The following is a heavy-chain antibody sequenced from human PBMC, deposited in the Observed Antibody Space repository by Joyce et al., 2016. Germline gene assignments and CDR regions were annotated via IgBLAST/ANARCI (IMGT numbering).Heavy chain of an antibody. CDR1: GYTFSDHY. CDR2: INPRGGNA. V-gene: IGHV1-46*01. D-gene: IGHD3/OR15-3a*01. J-gene: IGHJ4*02. Sequence: VKVSCETSGYTFSDHYVHWVRQAPGQGLEWMGLINPRGGNANYAQRFQGRATMTRDTPTNTVYMERGSLRPNDTAVYYCARDGPSTDLWTGFWSSGRYCDFWGRGTLVTVSS. CDR3: ARDGPSTDLWTGFWSSGRYCDF.